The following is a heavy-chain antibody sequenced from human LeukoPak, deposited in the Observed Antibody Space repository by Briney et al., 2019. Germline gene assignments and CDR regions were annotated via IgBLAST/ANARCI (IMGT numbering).Heavy chain of an antibody. Sequence: ASVKVSCKASGYTFTGYYMHWVRQAPGQGLEWMGWINPNSGGTNYAQKFQGRVTMTRDTSISTAYMELSRLRSGDTAVYYCASSNCSSTSCPAYYYYYYYMDVWGKGTTVTVSS. CDR3: ASSNCSSTSCPAYYYYYYYMDV. CDR2: INPNSGGT. V-gene: IGHV1-2*02. CDR1: GYTFTGYY. J-gene: IGHJ6*03. D-gene: IGHD2-2*01.